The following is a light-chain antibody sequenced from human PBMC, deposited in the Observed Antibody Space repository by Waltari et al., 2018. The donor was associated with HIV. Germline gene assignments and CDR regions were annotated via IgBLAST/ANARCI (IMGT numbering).Light chain of an antibody. CDR3: QQYYITPPT. CDR2: WAT. Sequence: DVVMTQSPHALKGSLGERVTINSKSRQSVFSTSNKKSYLAWYQQRPGQTPNLLVYWATTRVSGVPARFSGSGSGTDFTLTINNLQAEDAAIYYCQQYYITPPTFGQGTKVEI. CDR1: QSVFSTSNKKSY. V-gene: IGKV4-1*01. J-gene: IGKJ1*01.